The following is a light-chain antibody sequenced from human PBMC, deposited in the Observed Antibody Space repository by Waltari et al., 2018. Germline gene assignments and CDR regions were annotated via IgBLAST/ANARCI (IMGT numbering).Light chain of an antibody. V-gene: IGKV3-20*01. Sequence: EIVLTQSPGTLSLSPGERATLSCRASQSVSRFLAWYQQKPGQAPRLLIYGASTRATGIPDRFSCSGSGTDFSLTISRLEPEDFSVYYCQKYDRLPATFGQGTKVEIK. CDR3: QKYDRLPAT. J-gene: IGKJ1*01. CDR1: QSVSRF. CDR2: GAS.